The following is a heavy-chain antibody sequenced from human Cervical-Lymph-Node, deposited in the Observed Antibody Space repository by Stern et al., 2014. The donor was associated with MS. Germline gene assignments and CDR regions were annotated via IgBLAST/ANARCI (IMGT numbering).Heavy chain of an antibody. D-gene: IGHD2-2*01. Sequence: EVQLLESGGGLVQPGGSLRLSCAASGFTFSTYAFSWVRQAPGKGLEWVSSISDSGVSTYYADAVKGRFTSSRDKSKSMLYLEMQSLRAEDTAVYHCAKDLGRGVVVVPLYGLDVWGQGTTVTVSS. J-gene: IGHJ6*02. V-gene: IGHV3-23*01. CDR2: ISDSGVST. CDR3: AKDLGRGVVVVPLYGLDV. CDR1: GFTFSTYA.